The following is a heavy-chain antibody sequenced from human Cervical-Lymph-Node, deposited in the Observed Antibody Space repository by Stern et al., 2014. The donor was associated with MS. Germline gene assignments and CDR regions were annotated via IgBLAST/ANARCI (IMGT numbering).Heavy chain of an antibody. CDR3: AREPTDYGVDY. CDR1: GFTFSSYG. CDR2: IWDDGSNK. D-gene: IGHD4-17*01. V-gene: IGHV3-33*01. J-gene: IGHJ4*02. Sequence: VHLVESGGGVVQPGRSLRLSCAASGFTFSSYGMHWVRQAPGKGLEWVAVIWDDGSNKYYADSVKGRFTISRDNSKNTLYLQMNSLRAEDTAVYYCAREPTDYGVDYWGQGTLVTVSS.